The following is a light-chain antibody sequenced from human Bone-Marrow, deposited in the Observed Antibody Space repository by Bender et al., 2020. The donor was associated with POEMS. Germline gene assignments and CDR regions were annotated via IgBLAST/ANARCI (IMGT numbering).Light chain of an antibody. J-gene: IGLJ2*01. CDR3: SSYAGSSLKV. CDR2: DVR. V-gene: IGLV2-14*01. Sequence: QSALTQPASVSGSPGQSVTISCTGASTDVGGYNYVSWYQQHPGKAPKLLIYDVRNRPSGVSNRFSGSKSGNTASLTISGLQAEDEADYYCSSYAGSSLKVFGGGTKLTVL. CDR1: STDVGGYNY.